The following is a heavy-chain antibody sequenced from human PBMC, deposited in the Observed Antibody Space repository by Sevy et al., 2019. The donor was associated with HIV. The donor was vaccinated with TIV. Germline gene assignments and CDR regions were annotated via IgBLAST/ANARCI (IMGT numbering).Heavy chain of an antibody. V-gene: IGHV1-2*02. Sequence: ASVKVSCKASGYTFTGYYMHWVRQAPGQGLEWMGWINPNSGGTNYAQKFQGRDTMTRDTSISTAYMELSRLRSDDTAVYYCARGTIAAAGTWWFDPWGQGTLVTVSS. D-gene: IGHD6-13*01. CDR2: INPNSGGT. CDR3: ARGTIAAAGTWWFDP. J-gene: IGHJ5*02. CDR1: GYTFTGYY.